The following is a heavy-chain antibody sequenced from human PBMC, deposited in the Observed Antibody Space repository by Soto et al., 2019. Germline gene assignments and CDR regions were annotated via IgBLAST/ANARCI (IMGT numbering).Heavy chain of an antibody. CDR3: ASLPVRGVPRERYGY. D-gene: IGHD3-10*01. Sequence: GGSLRLSCAASGFTFSSYAMHWVRQAPGKGLEWVAVISYDGSNKYYADSVKGRFTISRDNSKNTLYLQMNSLRAEDTAVYYCASLPVRGVPRERYGYWGQGTLVTVSS. CDR1: GFTFSSYA. J-gene: IGHJ4*02. CDR2: ISYDGSNK. V-gene: IGHV3-30-3*01.